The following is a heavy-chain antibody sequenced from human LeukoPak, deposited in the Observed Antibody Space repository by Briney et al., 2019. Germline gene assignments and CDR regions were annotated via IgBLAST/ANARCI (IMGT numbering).Heavy chain of an antibody. V-gene: IGHV4-31*03. CDR1: GGSISSGGYY. D-gene: IGHD2-15*01. J-gene: IGHJ4*02. Sequence: SETLSLTCTVSGGSISSGGYYWSWIRQHPGKGLEWIGYIYYSGSTYYNPSLKSRVTISVDTSKNQFSLKLSSVTAPATAVYXXXRDRCSGGSCYFLWGQGTLVTVSS. CDR3: XRDRCSGGSCYFL. CDR2: IYYSGST.